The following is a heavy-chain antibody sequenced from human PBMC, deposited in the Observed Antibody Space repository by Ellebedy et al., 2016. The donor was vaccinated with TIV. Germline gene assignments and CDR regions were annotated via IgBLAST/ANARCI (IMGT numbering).Heavy chain of an antibody. CDR1: GYTFTGYY. CDR2: INPNSGGT. D-gene: IGHD6-13*01. J-gene: IGHJ6*02. Sequence: ASVKVSCXASGYTFTGYYMHWVRQAPGQGLEWMGWINPNSGGTNYAQKFQGRVTITRDMSTSTAYMELSSLRSEDTAVYYCAASNREGSSWFYYYYYGMDVWGQGTTVTVSS. CDR3: AASNREGSSWFYYYYYGMDV. V-gene: IGHV1-2*02.